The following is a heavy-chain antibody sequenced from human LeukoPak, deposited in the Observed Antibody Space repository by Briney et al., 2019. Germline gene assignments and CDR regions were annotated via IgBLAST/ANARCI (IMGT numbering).Heavy chain of an antibody. D-gene: IGHD3-22*01. CDR1: GYTFSDNY. CDR3: ARDLGYHYDASDYYDRGFDP. V-gene: IGHV1-2*02. J-gene: IGHJ5*01. CDR2: INPNSGGT. Sequence: ASVKVSCKASGYTFSDNYIHWVRQAPGQGLEWVGWINPNSGGTNYAEHFQGRVTMTRDTSTSTVYMELSRLRSDDTAVYYCARDLGYHYDASDYYDRGFDPWGQGALVTVSS.